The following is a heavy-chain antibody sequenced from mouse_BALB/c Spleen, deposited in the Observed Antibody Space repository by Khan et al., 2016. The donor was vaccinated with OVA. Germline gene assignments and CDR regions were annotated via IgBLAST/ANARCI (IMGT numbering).Heavy chain of an antibody. Sequence: VRLQQSGPEVVKPGASVKISCKASGYTFTDYNMDWVKQSPGKRLEWIGYFFPNSGGSGYNQKFRTKATLTVDISSSTAYMDLHSLTSEDSAVYYYVRSGYGSFAFWGQGTLVTVSA. CDR1: GYTFTDYN. CDR2: FFPNSGGS. D-gene: IGHD1-2*01. J-gene: IGHJ3*01. CDR3: VRSGYGSFAF. V-gene: IGHV1S29*02.